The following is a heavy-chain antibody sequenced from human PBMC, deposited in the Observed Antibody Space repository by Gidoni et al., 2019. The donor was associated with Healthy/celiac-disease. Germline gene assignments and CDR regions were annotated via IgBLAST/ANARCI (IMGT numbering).Heavy chain of an antibody. Sequence: QVQLQQWGAGLLKPSETLSLTCAVYGGSFSGYYWSWIRQPPGKGLDWIGEINHSGSTNYNPSLKSRVTISVDTSKNQFSLKLSSVTAADTAVYYCARGVSDIVVVVAATLLHDAFDIWGQGTMVTVSS. CDR1: GGSFSGYY. J-gene: IGHJ3*02. CDR2: INHSGST. D-gene: IGHD2-15*01. V-gene: IGHV4-34*01. CDR3: ARGVSDIVVVVAATLLHDAFDI.